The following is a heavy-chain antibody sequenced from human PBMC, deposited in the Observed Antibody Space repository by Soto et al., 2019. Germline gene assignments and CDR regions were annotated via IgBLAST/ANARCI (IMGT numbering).Heavy chain of an antibody. D-gene: IGHD5-18*01. CDR3: ARVFVDTANAFDI. CDR2: IIPIFGTA. CDR1: GGTFSSYA. J-gene: IGHJ3*02. Sequence: QVQLVQSGAEVQKPGSSVKVSCKDSGGTFSSYAISWVRQAPGQGHEWMGGIIPIFGTANYAQKCQGSVTITADESTSTAYMGLISLRSEDTAVYYCARVFVDTANAFDIWGQVTMVTVSS. V-gene: IGHV1-69*01.